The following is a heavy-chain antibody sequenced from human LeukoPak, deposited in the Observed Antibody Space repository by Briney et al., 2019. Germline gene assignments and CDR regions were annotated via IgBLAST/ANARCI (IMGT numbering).Heavy chain of an antibody. V-gene: IGHV1-69*13. CDR1: GGTFSSYA. CDR2: IIPIFGTA. D-gene: IGHD2-21*02. CDR3: AREVGISGVTYFDY. Sequence: ASVKVSCKASGGTFSSYAISWVRQAPGQGLEWMGGIIPIFGTANYAQKFQGRVTITADESTSTAYMELSSLRSEDTAVYYCAREVGISGVTYFDYWGQGTLVTVSS. J-gene: IGHJ4*02.